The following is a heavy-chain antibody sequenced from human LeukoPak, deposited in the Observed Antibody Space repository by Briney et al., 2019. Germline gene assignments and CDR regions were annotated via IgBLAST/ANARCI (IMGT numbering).Heavy chain of an antibody. CDR1: GGSFSGYY. J-gene: IGHJ4*02. CDR2: INHSGST. D-gene: IGHD3-22*01. V-gene: IGHV4-34*01. Sequence: SETLSLTCAVYGGSFSGYYWSWIRQPPGKGLEWIGEINHSGSTNYNPSLKSRVTISVDTSKNQFSLKLSSVTAADTAVYYCAREGVTMTKGGIDYWGQGTLVTVSS. CDR3: AREGVTMTKGGIDY.